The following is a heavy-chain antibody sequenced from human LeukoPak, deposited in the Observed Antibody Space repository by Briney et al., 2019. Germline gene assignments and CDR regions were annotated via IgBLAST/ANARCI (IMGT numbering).Heavy chain of an antibody. CDR2: INHSGST. CDR3: ARLKALIAAADINFDY. Sequence: PSETLSLTCSVSGGSISSSNYYWGWIRQPPGKGLEWIGEINHSGSTNYNPSLKSRVTISVDTSKNQFSLKLSSVTAADTAVYYCARLKALIAAADINFDYWGQGTLVTVSS. D-gene: IGHD6-13*01. J-gene: IGHJ4*02. CDR1: GGSISSSNYY. V-gene: IGHV4-39*07.